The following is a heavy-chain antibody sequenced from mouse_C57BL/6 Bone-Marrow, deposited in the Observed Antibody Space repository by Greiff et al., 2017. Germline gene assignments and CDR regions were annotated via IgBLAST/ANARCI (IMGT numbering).Heavy chain of an antibody. CDR2: IDPSDSYT. D-gene: IGHD1-1*01. CDR1: GYTFTSYW. CDR3: ARGDNYGSSPFAY. J-gene: IGHJ3*01. V-gene: IGHV1-50*01. Sequence: QVQLQQPGAELVKPGASVKLSCKASGYTFTSYWMQWVKQRPGQGLEWIGEIDPSDSYTNYNQKFKGKATLTVDTSSSTAYMQLSSLTSEDSAVYYCARGDNYGSSPFAYWGQGTLVTVSA.